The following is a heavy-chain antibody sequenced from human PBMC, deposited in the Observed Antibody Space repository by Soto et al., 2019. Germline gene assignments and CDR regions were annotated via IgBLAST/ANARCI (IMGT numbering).Heavy chain of an antibody. D-gene: IGHD2-2*01. CDR1: GYPFMKYG. CDR2: ISPYSGYT. J-gene: IGHJ4*02. V-gene: IGHV1-18*04. Sequence: ACQRFGYPFMKYGINCVRDAAGQGVEWVAWISPYSGYTHSARKFHGRLTLTTDTAAATGYMELKILRSGDTALYFCTREATVLIPAPQPSHFDSWGPGTLVTVS. CDR3: TREATVLIPAPQPSHFDS.